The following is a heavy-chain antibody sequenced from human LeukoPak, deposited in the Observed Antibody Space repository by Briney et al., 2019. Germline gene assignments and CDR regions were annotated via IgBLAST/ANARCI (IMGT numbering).Heavy chain of an antibody. J-gene: IGHJ4*02. D-gene: IGHD1-26*01. Sequence: GEALKISCKGSGYSFTNYWIGWVRQMPGKGLEWMGFISPGDSDTRYSPSFQGQVTISADKSISTAYLRWSSLKASDTAMYCCARLVIHVGATADYFDYWGQGILVSVSS. CDR1: GYSFTNYW. CDR3: ARLVIHVGATADYFDY. V-gene: IGHV5-51*01. CDR2: ISPGDSDT.